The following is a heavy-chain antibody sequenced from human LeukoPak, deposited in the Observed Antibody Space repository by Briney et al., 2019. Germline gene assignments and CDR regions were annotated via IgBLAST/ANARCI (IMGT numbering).Heavy chain of an antibody. CDR3: ASHDTLYYDSSGYYSG. D-gene: IGHD3-22*01. CDR1: GFTFSSYA. J-gene: IGHJ4*02. V-gene: IGHV3-23*01. Sequence: GGSLRLSCAASGFTFSSYAMSWVRQAPGKGLEWVSAISGSGGSTFYADSVKGRFTISRDNSKNTLYLQMNSLRAEDTAVYYCASHDTLYYDSSGYYSGWGQGTLVTVSS. CDR2: ISGSGGST.